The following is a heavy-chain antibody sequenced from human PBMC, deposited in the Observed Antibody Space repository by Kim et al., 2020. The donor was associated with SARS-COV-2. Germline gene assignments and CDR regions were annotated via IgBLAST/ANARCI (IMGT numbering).Heavy chain of an antibody. CDR2: MNPNSGNT. Sequence: ASVKVSCKASGYTFTSYDINWVRQATGQGLEWMGWMNPNSGNTGYAQKFQGRVTMTRNTSISTAYMELSSLRSEDTAVYYCARGGSSRYNPYYYGMDVWGQGTTVTVSS. V-gene: IGHV1-8*01. CDR3: ARGGSSRYNPYYYGMDV. CDR1: GYTFTSYD. J-gene: IGHJ6*02. D-gene: IGHD6-13*01.